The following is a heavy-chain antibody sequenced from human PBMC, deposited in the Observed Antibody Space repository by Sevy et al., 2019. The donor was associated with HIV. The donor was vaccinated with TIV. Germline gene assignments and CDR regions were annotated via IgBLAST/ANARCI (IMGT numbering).Heavy chain of an antibody. CDR2: ISGLSNYI. Sequence: GGSLRLSCAASGFTFSSYNMNWVRQAPGKGLEWVSSISGLSNYIYYADSMKGRFTISRDNAKNSLYLQMNSLRAEDTAVDYCARGPPDGSYDYFDYWGQGTLVTVSS. CDR3: ARGPPDGSYDYFDY. CDR1: GFTFSSYN. V-gene: IGHV3-21*01. D-gene: IGHD1-26*01. J-gene: IGHJ4*02.